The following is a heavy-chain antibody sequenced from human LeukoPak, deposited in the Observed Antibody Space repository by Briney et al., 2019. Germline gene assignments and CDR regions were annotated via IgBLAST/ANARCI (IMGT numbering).Heavy chain of an antibody. CDR3: AKDRYSYGPR. V-gene: IGHV3-23*01. CDR1: GFTFSSYA. D-gene: IGHD5-18*01. J-gene: IGHJ4*02. Sequence: PGGSLRLSCAASGFTFSSYAMIWVRQAPGKGLEWVSAISGSGGNTYYADSVKGRFTISRDNSKNTLYLQMNSLRAEDTAIYYCAKDRYSYGPRWGQGTLVTVSS. CDR2: ISGSGGNT.